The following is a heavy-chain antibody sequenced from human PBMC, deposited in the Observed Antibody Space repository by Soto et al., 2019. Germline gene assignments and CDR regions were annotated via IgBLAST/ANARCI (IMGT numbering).Heavy chain of an antibody. J-gene: IGHJ4*02. V-gene: IGHV3-7*01. CDR3: VRDGSTGGHFDS. Sequence: EVQLVESGGGLVQPGGSLRLSCEASGFTLSSYWMSWIRQAPGKGLEWVANTRQDGGQSYLVDSVQGRFTISRDNAKNSMYLQMNSLRAYDTAVDYGVRDGSTGGHFDSWGQGTLVTVSS. CDR2: TRQDGGQS. CDR1: GFTLSSYW. D-gene: IGHD1-1*01.